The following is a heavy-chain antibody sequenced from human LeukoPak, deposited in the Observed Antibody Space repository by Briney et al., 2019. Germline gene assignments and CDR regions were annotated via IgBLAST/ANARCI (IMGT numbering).Heavy chain of an antibody. CDR1: RGTFSSYS. CDR3: ARISLGAIWGYYYGMDV. V-gene: IGHV1-69*13. D-gene: IGHD1-26*01. CDR2: IIPIFDTA. Sequence: SVKVSCKASRGTFSSYSISWVRQAPGQGLEWMGGIIPIFDTADYAQKFQGRVTITADESTSTAYMELSSLRSEDTAVFYCARISLGAIWGYYYGMDVWGQGTTVTVSS. J-gene: IGHJ6*02.